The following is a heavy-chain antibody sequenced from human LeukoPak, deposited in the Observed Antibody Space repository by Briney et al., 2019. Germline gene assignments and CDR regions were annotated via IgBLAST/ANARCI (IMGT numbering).Heavy chain of an antibody. V-gene: IGHV3-33*05. D-gene: IGHD3-16*01. CDR1: GFTFSRYG. CDR2: ISYDGSDE. CDR3: AREGEYQYYYAMDV. J-gene: IGHJ6*02. Sequence: GGSLRLSCAASGFTFSRYGMHWVRQAPGKGLEWVAVISYDGSDEYYAASVKGRFTISRDNSKNMLYLQMNSLRAEDAAVYYCAREGEYQYYYAMDVWGQGTTVTVSS.